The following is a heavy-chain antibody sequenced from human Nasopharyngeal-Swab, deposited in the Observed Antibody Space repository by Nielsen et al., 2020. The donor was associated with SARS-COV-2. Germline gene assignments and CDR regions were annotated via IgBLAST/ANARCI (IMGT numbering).Heavy chain of an antibody. J-gene: IGHJ4*02. CDR2: VNQDGSRT. CDR3: VKHQGSSSDQ. CDR1: GFNFTNHY. Sequence: GESLKISCAASGFNFTNHYMTGVRQAPGKGLVWVSRVNQDGSRTDYADSVRGRFTISRDNAKNTLYLQMNSLRVEDTAVYYCVKHQGSSSDQWGQGTLVTVSS. V-gene: IGHV3-74*01.